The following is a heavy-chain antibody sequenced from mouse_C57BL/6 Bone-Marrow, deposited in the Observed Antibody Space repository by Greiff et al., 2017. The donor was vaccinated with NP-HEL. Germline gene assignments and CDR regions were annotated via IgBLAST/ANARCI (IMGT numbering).Heavy chain of an antibody. CDR1: GYTFTSYW. Sequence: VQGVESGAELVKPGASVKLSCKASGYTFTSYWMHWVKQRPGQGLEWIGMIHPNSGSTNYNEKFKSKATLTVDKSSSTAYMQLSSLTSEDSAVYYCAVRQLRLPYWGQGTTLTVSS. D-gene: IGHD3-2*02. CDR2: IHPNSGST. V-gene: IGHV1-64*01. CDR3: AVRQLRLPY. J-gene: IGHJ2*01.